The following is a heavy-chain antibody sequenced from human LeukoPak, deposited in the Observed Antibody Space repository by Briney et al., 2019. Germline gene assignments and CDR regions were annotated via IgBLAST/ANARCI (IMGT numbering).Heavy chain of an antibody. V-gene: IGHV3-9*01. Sequence: GGSLRLSCAASGFTFDDYAMHWVRQAPGKGLEWVSGISWNSGSIGYADSVKGRFTISRDNAKNSLYLQMNSLRAEDTALYYCARAGGGSGSYSYYYYMDAWGKGTTVTISS. CDR3: ARAGGGSGSYSYYYYMDA. CDR1: GFTFDDYA. J-gene: IGHJ6*03. CDR2: ISWNSGSI. D-gene: IGHD3-10*01.